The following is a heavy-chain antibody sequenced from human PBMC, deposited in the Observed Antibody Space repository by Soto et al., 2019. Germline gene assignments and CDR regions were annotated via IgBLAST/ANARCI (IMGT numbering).Heavy chain of an antibody. CDR1: GFTVSNNY. CDR2: IYSGGYT. V-gene: IGHV3-53*01. Sequence: EVQLVESGGGLIQPGGSLRLSCAVSGFTVSNNYMSWVRQAPGKGLEGVSVIYSGGYTAYGDSVKGRFTISRDNSKNPPYLQIKSPGPDGAALFFWGPRPGGGGYWGQGTLVTVSS. D-gene: IGHD3-10*01. CDR3: GPRPGGGGY. J-gene: IGHJ4*02.